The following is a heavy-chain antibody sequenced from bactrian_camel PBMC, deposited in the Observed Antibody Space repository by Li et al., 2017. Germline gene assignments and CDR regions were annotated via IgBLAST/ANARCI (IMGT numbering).Heavy chain of an antibody. CDR1: GYTYSVDY. CDR2: IYTFGRTT. Sequence: QLVESGGGSAQAGGSLRLSCAASGYTYSVDYMRWFRQAPGMEREQVAVFIYTFGRTTRYADSVKGRFTISKDNAKGTLWLQMNSLKPEDTAMYYCAAGTFTADCSGGAWSRDGQYRYWGQGTQVTVS. CDR3: AAGTFTADCSGGAWSRDGQYRY. J-gene: IGHJ4*01. D-gene: IGHD2*01. V-gene: IGHV3-2*01.